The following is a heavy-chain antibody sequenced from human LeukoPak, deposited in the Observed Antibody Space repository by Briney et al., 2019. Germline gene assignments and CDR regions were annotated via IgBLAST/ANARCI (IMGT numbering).Heavy chain of an antibody. J-gene: IGHJ4*02. CDR2: IYYSGST. V-gene: IGHV4-59*01. D-gene: IGHD3/OR15-3a*01. Sequence: SETLSLTCTVSGGSISSYYWSWIRQPPGKGLEWIGNIYYSGSTNYNPSLKSRVTISVDTSKNQFSLKLSSVTAADTAVYYCTRQTGSGLFILPGGQGTLVTVSS. CDR1: GGSISSYY. CDR3: TRQTGSGLFILP.